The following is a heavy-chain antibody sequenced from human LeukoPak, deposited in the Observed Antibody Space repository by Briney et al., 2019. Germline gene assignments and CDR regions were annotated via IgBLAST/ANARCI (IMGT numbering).Heavy chain of an antibody. D-gene: IGHD3-16*01. Sequence: SETLSLTCTVSGASVSSASYWTWIRQPPGKGVEWIAHIYNGVNTNYNPSLKSRVTISVDTSKNQFSLKLSSVTAADTAVYYCARNGGIRAFDIWGQGTMVTVSS. CDR2: IYNGVNT. V-gene: IGHV4-61*01. CDR1: GASVSSASY. J-gene: IGHJ3*02. CDR3: ARNGGIRAFDI.